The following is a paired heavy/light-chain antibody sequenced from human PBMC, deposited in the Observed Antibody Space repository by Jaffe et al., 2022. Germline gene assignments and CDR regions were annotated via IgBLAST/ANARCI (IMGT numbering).Heavy chain of an antibody. CDR2: IKQDGSEK. Sequence: DVQVVESGGGLVQSGGSLRLSCVTSGFTFNRYWMRWVRQGPGKGLEWVANIKQDGSEKYYVDSVKGRFTISRDNAKNSLYLQMDSLRVEDTALYYCATGYCTSKDCYYAFQYWGQGTLVTVSS. CDR1: GFTFNRYW. V-gene: IGHV3-7*01. D-gene: IGHD2-2*03. J-gene: IGHJ4*02. CDR3: ATGYCTSKDCYYAFQY.
Light chain of an antibody. V-gene: IGLV2-11*01. J-gene: IGLJ3*02. Sequence: QSALTQPRSVSGSPGQSVTISCTGTSSDVDVGNYVSWYQHHPGKAPKFMIYDVDKRPSGVPDRFSGSKSGNTASLTVSGLQAEDEADYYCCSYAGTYTWVFGGGTKLTVL. CDR3: CSYAGTYTWV. CDR2: DVD. CDR1: SSDVDVGNY.